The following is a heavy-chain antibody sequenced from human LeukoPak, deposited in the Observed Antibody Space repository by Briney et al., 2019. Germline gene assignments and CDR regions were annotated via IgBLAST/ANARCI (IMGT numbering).Heavy chain of an antibody. CDR3: AKGPDYDILTPIDY. Sequence: GGSLRLSCVASGFTFDDYAMHWVRQAPGKGLEWVSGISLNSGRRGYADSVKGRFTISRDNAKTSLYLQMNSLRAEDMALYYCAKGPDYDILTPIDYWGQGTLVTVSS. D-gene: IGHD3-9*01. J-gene: IGHJ4*02. V-gene: IGHV3-9*03. CDR2: ISLNSGRR. CDR1: GFTFDDYA.